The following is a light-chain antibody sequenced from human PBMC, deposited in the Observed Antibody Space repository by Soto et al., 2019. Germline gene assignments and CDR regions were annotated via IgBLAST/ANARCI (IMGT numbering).Light chain of an antibody. CDR3: SSWDDSLNGWV. CDR1: TSNIGGNT. Sequence: QSVLTQSPSASGTPGQRVTISCSGSTSNIGGNTVNWYRQVPGTAPKLLIHNNDHRTSGVPDRISGSKSGTSASLAISGLQSEDGAEYYCSSWDDSLNGWVFGGGTKLTVL. J-gene: IGLJ3*02. CDR2: NND. V-gene: IGLV1-44*01.